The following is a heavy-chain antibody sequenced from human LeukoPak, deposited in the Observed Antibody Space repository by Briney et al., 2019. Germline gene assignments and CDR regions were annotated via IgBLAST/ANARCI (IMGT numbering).Heavy chain of an antibody. CDR3: ASIRGYSYGYRNYYYYYYMDV. CDR2: INHSGST. D-gene: IGHD5-18*01. CDR1: GGSFSGYY. Sequence: TSETLSPTCAVYGGSFSGYYWSWIRQPPGKGLEWIGEINHSGSTNYNPSLKSRVTISVDTSKNQFSLKLSSVTAADTAVYYCASIRGYSYGYRNYYYYYYMDVWGKGTTVTVSS. J-gene: IGHJ6*03. V-gene: IGHV4-34*01.